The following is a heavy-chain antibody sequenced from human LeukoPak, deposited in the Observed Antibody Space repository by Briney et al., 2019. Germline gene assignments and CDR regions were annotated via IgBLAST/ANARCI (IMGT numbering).Heavy chain of an antibody. J-gene: IGHJ6*02. CDR1: GGTFSSYA. V-gene: IGHV1-69*13. CDR2: IIPIFGTA. D-gene: IGHD2-2*02. CDR3: ARVHCSSTSCYNAYYYGMDV. Sequence: PRASVKVSCKASGGTFSSYAIGWVRQAPGQGLEWMGGIIPIFGTANYAQKFQGRVTITADESTSTAYMELSSLRSEDTAVYYCARVHCSSTSCYNAYYYGMDVWGQGTTVTVSS.